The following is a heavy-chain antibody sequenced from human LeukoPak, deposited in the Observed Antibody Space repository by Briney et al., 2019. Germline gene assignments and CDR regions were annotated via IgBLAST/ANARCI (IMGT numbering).Heavy chain of an antibody. CDR1: GFTFSNHW. Sequence: GGSLTLSCAASGFTFSNHWMNWVGQAPGKGLEWVANINEDGSEKDYVDSVKGRFNISRDNAKNSLYLQMSSLGAEDTAVHFCARDRIGGEEYWGQGTLVTVSS. J-gene: IGHJ4*02. CDR3: ARDRIGGEEY. V-gene: IGHV3-7*01. D-gene: IGHD3-16*01. CDR2: INEDGSEK.